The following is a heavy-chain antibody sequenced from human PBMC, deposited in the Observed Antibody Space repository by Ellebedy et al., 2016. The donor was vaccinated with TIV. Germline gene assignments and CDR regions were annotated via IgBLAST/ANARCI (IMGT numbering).Heavy chain of an antibody. D-gene: IGHD3-9*01. V-gene: IGHV1-18*01. CDR2: ISAYNGNT. Sequence: ASVKVSXXASGYTFTSYGISWVRQAPGQGLEWMGWISAYNGNTNYAQKLQGRVTMTTDTSTSTAYMELRSLRSDDTAVYYCARNILTGYYETFSFDYWGQGTLVTVSS. CDR3: ARNILTGYYETFSFDY. J-gene: IGHJ4*02. CDR1: GYTFTSYG.